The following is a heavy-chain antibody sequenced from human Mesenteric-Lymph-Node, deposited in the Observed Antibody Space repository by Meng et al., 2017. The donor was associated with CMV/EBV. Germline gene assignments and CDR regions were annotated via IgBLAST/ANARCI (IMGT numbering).Heavy chain of an antibody. D-gene: IGHD6-19*01. CDR3: AGQGYSSGWYTFDY. J-gene: IGHJ4*02. CDR1: GGSFSGYY. CDR2: INHSGST. V-gene: IGHV4-34*01. Sequence: GPLRLSCAVYGGSFSGYYWSWIRQPPGKGLEWIGEINHSGSTNYNPSLKSRVTISVDTSKNQFSLKLGSVTAADTAVYYCAGQGYSSGWYTFDYWGQGTLVTVSS.